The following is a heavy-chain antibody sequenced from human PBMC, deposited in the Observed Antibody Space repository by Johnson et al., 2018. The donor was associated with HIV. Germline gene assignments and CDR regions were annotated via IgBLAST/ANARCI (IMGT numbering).Heavy chain of an antibody. Sequence: VQLVESGGGLVQPGGSLRLSCAASGFTVSSNYMSWVRQAPGKGLEWVSVIYSGGSTYYADSVKGRFTISRDNSKNTLFLDMNSLRAEDTAVYYCARAMYADDYGDYLFLAPRLDAFDIWGPGTIVTVSS. CDR3: ARAMYADDYGDYLFLAPRLDAFDI. CDR2: IYSGGST. CDR1: GFTVSSNY. V-gene: IGHV3-66*01. J-gene: IGHJ3*02. D-gene: IGHD4-17*01.